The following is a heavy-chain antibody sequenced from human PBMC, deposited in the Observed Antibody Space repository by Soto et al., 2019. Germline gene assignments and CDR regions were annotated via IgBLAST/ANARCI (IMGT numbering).Heavy chain of an antibody. CDR3: AREYRAYYYDSSGYYYDGRYFDY. V-gene: IGHV4-59*01. D-gene: IGHD3-22*01. Sequence: PSETLSLTWTVSCGSISSYYWSWIRQPPGKGLEWIGYIYYSGSTNYNPSLKSRVTISVDTSKNQFSLKLSSVTAADTAVYYCAREYRAYYYDSSGYYYDGRYFDYWGQGNLVTV. J-gene: IGHJ4*02. CDR2: IYYSGST. CDR1: CGSISSYY.